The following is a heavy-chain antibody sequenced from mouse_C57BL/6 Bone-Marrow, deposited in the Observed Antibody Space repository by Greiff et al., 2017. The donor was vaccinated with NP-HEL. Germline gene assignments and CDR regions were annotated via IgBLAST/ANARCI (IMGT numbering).Heavy chain of an antibody. Sequence: EVKLMESGPGLVKPSQSLSLTCSVTGYSITSGYYWNWIRQFPGNKLEWMGYISYDGSNNYNPSLKNRISITRDTSKNQFFLKLNSVTTEDTATYYCARVVIYYGSTFDYWGQGTTLTVSS. D-gene: IGHD1-1*01. V-gene: IGHV3-6*01. CDR2: ISYDGSN. CDR3: ARVVIYYGSTFDY. CDR1: GYSITSGYY. J-gene: IGHJ2*01.